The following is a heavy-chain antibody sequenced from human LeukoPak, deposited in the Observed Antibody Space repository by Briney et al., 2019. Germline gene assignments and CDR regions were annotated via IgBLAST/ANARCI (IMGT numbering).Heavy chain of an antibody. V-gene: IGHV3-74*01. CDR1: GFTFSSYL. Sequence: GGAPGISFTTPGFTFSSYLMQLGRPAPREGGVWGSRINSDGGSTSYADSVKGRFTISRDNAKNTLYLQMNSLRAEDTAVYYCARRIQGMAPYYFDYWGQGTLVTVSS. CDR2: INSDGGST. J-gene: IGHJ4*02. CDR3: ARRIQGMAPYYFDY. D-gene: IGHD5-24*01.